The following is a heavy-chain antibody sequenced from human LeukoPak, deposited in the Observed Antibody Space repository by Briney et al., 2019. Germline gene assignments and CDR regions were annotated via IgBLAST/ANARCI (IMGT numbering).Heavy chain of an antibody. D-gene: IGHD3-10*01. CDR2: ISSSSSTI. Sequence: PGGSLRLSCAASGFTFSSYSMNWVRQAPGKGLEWVSYISSSSSTIYYADSVKGRFTISRDNAKNSLYLQMNSLRAEDTAVYYCAREDSGVIIWYFDLWGRGTLVTVSS. J-gene: IGHJ2*01. CDR3: AREDSGVIIWYFDL. CDR1: GFTFSSYS. V-gene: IGHV3-48*04.